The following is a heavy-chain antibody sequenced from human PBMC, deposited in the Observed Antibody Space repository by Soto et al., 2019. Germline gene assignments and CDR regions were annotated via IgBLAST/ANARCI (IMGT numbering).Heavy chain of an antibody. D-gene: IGHD2-15*01. CDR3: ARLGDCSGGSCYPDAFDI. Sequence: PSETLSLTCTVSGGSISSYYWSWIRQPPGKGLEWIGYIYYSGSTNYNPSLKSRVTISVDTSKNQFSLKLSSVTAADTAVYYCARLGDCSGGSCYPDAFDICGQGTMVTVSS. J-gene: IGHJ3*02. CDR2: IYYSGST. V-gene: IGHV4-59*08. CDR1: GGSISSYY.